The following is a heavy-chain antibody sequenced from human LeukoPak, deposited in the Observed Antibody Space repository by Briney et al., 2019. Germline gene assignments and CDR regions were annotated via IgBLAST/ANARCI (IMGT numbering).Heavy chain of an antibody. J-gene: IGHJ4*02. CDR2: VSSSGST. CDR3: ARVPVYGAYFDY. D-gene: IGHD4-17*01. CDR1: GDSISYFY. V-gene: IGHV4-4*07. Sequence: SETLSLTCSVSGDSISYFYWSWIRQAAGKGLEWIGRVSSSGSTDYNASLKSRVTMSVDTSKNQLSLTLSSVTAADTAVYYCARVPVYGAYFDYWGQGTLVTVSS.